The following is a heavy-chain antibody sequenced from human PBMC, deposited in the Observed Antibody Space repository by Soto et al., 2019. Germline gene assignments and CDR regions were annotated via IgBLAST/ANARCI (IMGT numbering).Heavy chain of an antibody. J-gene: IGHJ6*02. CDR2: ISGYNGQT. V-gene: IGHV1-18*03. D-gene: IGHD2-15*01. CDR3: VRDGSKQLCVQGLNGLDV. CDR1: AYTFTSYG. Sequence: QVQLVQSGPEVKKPGASVKVSCKASAYTFTSYGISWVRQAPGQGLEWMGWISGYNGQTNYAQKFRGGVTITTDASTSKASIELWSPTSDDMATHFCVRDGSKQLCVQGLNGLDVWGQGTTVTVSS.